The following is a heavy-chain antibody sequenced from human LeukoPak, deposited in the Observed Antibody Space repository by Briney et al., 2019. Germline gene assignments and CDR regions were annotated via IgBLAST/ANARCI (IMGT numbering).Heavy chain of an antibody. V-gene: IGHV3-13*01. Sequence: PGGSLRLSCAAPGFTLSTHDMLWVRQVTGKGLEWVSAIGAAGGTYYPGPVKGRFTISRENAKNSLYLQMNSLRVGDTAVYYCARGWERGFDCWGQGTLVTVSS. D-gene: IGHD1-26*01. J-gene: IGHJ4*02. CDR2: IGAAGGT. CDR1: GFTLSTHD. CDR3: ARGWERGFDC.